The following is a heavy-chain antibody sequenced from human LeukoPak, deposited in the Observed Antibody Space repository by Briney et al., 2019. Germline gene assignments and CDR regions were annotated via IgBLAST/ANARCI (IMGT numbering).Heavy chain of an antibody. V-gene: IGHV3-23*01. CDR3: AKAVTDYWYFDL. D-gene: IGHD2-21*02. CDR1: GFTFSNYA. J-gene: IGHJ2*01. Sequence: GGSLRLSCAASGFTFSNYAMSWVRQAPGKGLEWVSGITGSGGNTYYTDSVKGRLTISRDNSKNTLDLQMNSLRAEDTAVYYCAKAVTDYWYFDLWGRGTLVTVSS. CDR2: ITGSGGNT.